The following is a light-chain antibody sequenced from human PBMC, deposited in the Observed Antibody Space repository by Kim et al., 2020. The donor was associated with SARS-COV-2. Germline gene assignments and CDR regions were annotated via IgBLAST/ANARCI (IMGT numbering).Light chain of an antibody. V-gene: IGLV1-47*01. CDR1: GSNIGSNY. CDR2: RNN. CDR3: AAWDDSLSGVV. Sequence: QSVLTQPPSASGTTGQRVTISCSGSGSNIGSNYVYWYQQLPGTAPKLLIYRNNQRPSGVPARFSGSKSGTSASLAISGLRSEDEADYYCAAWDDSLSGVVFGGGTQLTV. J-gene: IGLJ2*01.